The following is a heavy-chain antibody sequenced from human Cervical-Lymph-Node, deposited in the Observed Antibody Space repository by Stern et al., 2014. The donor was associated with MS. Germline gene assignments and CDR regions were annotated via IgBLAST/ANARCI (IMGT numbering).Heavy chain of an antibody. Sequence: VQLVQSGAEVKKPGASVKVSCKASGYAFSTYGISWVRQAPGQGLEWMGWISGYNGNTNYAQRLQGRGSMTTDTSTTTAYMELRSLRSDDTAVYYCARDHIRHFLVGWDAFDIWGQGTMVTVSS. CDR3: ARDHIRHFLVGWDAFDI. CDR2: ISGYNGNT. V-gene: IGHV1-18*01. D-gene: IGHD2-21*01. CDR1: GYAFSTYG. J-gene: IGHJ3*02.